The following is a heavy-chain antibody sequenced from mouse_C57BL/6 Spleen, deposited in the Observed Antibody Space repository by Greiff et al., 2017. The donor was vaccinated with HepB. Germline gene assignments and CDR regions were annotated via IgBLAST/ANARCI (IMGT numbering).Heavy chain of an antibody. Sequence: EVKLMESGGGLVKPGGSLKLSCAASGFTFSSYAMSWVRQTPEKRLEWVATISDGGSYTYYPDNVKGRFTISRDNAKNNLYLQMSHLKSEDTAMYYCARDPYYDYDYYAMDYWGQGTSVTVSS. CDR1: GFTFSSYA. CDR3: ARDPYYDYDYYAMDY. CDR2: ISDGGSYT. V-gene: IGHV5-4*01. J-gene: IGHJ4*01. D-gene: IGHD2-4*01.